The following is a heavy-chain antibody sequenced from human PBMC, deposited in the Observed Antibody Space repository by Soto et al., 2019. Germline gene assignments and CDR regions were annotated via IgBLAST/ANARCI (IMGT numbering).Heavy chain of an antibody. D-gene: IGHD3-22*01. V-gene: IGHV3-21*01. CDR2: ITGTGSQI. CDR3: ARDDYYDMSGYQSDNAFNI. Sequence: GGSLRLSFEASGFTFSSYSMNWVRQAPGKGLEWVSSITGTGSQIYYAESVKGRFTVSRDNAKNSLFLQMNSLRAEDTAVYYCARDDYYDMSGYQSDNAFNIWGQGTMVTVSS. J-gene: IGHJ3*02. CDR1: GFTFSSYS.